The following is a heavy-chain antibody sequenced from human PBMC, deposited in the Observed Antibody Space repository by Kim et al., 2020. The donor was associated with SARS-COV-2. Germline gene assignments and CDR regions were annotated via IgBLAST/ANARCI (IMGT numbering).Heavy chain of an antibody. Sequence: ASVKVSCKASGYTFTSYGISWVRQAPGQGLEWMGWISAYNGNTNYAQKLQGRVTMTTDTSTSTAYMELRGLRSDDTAVYYCARRALSFSWLPHPGYDYWGQGTLVTVSS. J-gene: IGHJ4*02. D-gene: IGHD6-19*01. CDR1: GYTFTSYG. CDR2: ISAYNGNT. CDR3: ARRALSFSWLPHPGYDY. V-gene: IGHV1-18*01.